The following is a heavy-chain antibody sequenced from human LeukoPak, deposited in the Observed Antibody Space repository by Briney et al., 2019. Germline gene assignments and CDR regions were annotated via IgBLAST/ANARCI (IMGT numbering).Heavy chain of an antibody. CDR3: ARQWLEDWYFDL. Sequence: GGSLRLSCAASGFTFSSYEMNWVRQAPGKGLEWVSYISSSGSTIYYADSVKGRFTISRDNSKNTLYLQMNSLRAEDTAVYYCARQWLEDWYFDLWGRGTLVTVSS. J-gene: IGHJ2*01. V-gene: IGHV3-48*03. D-gene: IGHD6-19*01. CDR2: ISSSGSTI. CDR1: GFTFSSYE.